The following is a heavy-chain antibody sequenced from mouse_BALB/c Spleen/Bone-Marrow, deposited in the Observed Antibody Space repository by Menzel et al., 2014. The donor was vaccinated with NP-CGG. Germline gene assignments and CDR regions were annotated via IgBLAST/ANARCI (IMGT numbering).Heavy chain of an antibody. CDR3: AILHYYGYGAY. V-gene: IGHV4-1*02. Sequence: VKLPESGGGLVQPGGSLKLSCAASGFDFSSYWMIWVRQAPGKGLEWIGEINPDSRTINYTPSLKDKFIISRDNHKNTLDLQMSKVRSEDTAVYYCAILHYYGYGAYWGQGTLVTGSA. CDR1: GFDFSSYW. D-gene: IGHD1-2*01. CDR2: INPDSRTI. J-gene: IGHJ3*01.